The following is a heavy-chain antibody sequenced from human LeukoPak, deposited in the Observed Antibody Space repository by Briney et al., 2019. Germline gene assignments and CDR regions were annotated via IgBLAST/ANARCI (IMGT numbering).Heavy chain of an antibody. CDR3: ARWVHNYYGSGSRINYYYYGMDV. J-gene: IGHJ6*02. D-gene: IGHD3-10*01. CDR1: GGSISSSY. V-gene: IGHV4-4*08. Sequence: SETLSLTCTVSGGSISSSYWIWIRQPPGKGREWVGYIYSSGTTKYNPSRKSRATISLDTSKSQLSLSLTSVTAADTAVYYCARWVHNYYGSGSRINYYYYGMDVWGQATTVTVSS. CDR2: IYSSGTT.